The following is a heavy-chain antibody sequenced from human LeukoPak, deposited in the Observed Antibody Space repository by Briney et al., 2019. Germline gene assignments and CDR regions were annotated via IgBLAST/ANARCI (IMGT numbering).Heavy chain of an antibody. Sequence: PSETQSLTCTVSGGSISSYYWSWIRQPPGKGLEWIGYIYYSGSTNYNPSLKSRVTISVDTSKNQFSLKLSSVTAADTAVYYCARSDRDLWYFDLWGRGTLVTVSS. J-gene: IGHJ2*01. V-gene: IGHV4-59*01. CDR1: GGSISSYY. CDR2: IYYSGST. CDR3: ARSDRDLWYFDL.